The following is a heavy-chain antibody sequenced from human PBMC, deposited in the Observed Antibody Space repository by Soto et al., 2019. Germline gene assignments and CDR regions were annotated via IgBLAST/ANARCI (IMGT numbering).Heavy chain of an antibody. CDR2: ISDTGGST. V-gene: IGHV3-64*04. J-gene: IGHJ3*02. D-gene: IGHD1-1*01. CDR1: GFTFNKYA. CDR3: AKGYRVHDAFDI. Sequence: GGSLRLSCSVSGFTFNKYAMHWVRQAPGTGLEYVSGISDTGGSTFHADSVKGRFTISRDNSKDTLYLQMNSLRAEDTAVYYCAKGYRVHDAFDIWGQGTMVTVSS.